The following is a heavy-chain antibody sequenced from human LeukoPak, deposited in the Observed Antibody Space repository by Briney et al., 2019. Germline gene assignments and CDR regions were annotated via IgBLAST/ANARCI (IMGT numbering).Heavy chain of an antibody. J-gene: IGHJ6*02. V-gene: IGHV3-30*18. Sequence: GGSLRLSCAASGFTFSSYGMHWVRQAPGKGLEWVAVISYDGSNKYYADSVKGRFTISRDNSKNTLYLQMNSLRAEDTAVYYCAKHVDTAMSGGMDVWGQGTTVTVSS. CDR1: GFTFSSYG. CDR3: AKHVDTAMSGGMDV. CDR2: ISYDGSNK. D-gene: IGHD5-18*01.